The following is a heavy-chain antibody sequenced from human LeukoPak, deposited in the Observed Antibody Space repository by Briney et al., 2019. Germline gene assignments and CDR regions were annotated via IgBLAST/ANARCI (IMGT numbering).Heavy chain of an antibody. Sequence: PSETLSLTCAVYGGSFSGYYWSWIRQPPGKGLEWIGEINHSGSTYYNPSLKSRVTISVDTSKNQFSLKLSSVTAADTAVYYCARREWELLHYFDYWGQGTLVTVSS. CDR2: INHSGST. J-gene: IGHJ4*02. CDR1: GGSFSGYY. CDR3: ARREWELLHYFDY. V-gene: IGHV4-34*01. D-gene: IGHD1-26*01.